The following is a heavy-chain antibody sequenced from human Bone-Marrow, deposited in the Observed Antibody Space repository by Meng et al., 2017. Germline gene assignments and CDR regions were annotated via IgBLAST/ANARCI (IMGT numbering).Heavy chain of an antibody. V-gene: IGHV2-70*01. Sequence: SGPTLVKPTHTLTLTCTFSGFSLSTSGMCVSWIRQPPGKALEWLALIDWDDDKYYSTSLKTRLTITKDTSKNQVVLTMTNMDPEDTAAYYCARMYSYSGYEYSWCNPWGQGTLVTVSS. CDR2: IDWDDDK. D-gene: IGHD5-12*01. CDR1: GFSLSTSGMC. CDR3: ARMYSYSGYEYSWCNP. J-gene: IGHJ5*02.